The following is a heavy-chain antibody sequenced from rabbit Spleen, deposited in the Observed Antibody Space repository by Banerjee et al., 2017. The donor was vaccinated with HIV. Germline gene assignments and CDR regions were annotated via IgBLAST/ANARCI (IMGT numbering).Heavy chain of an antibody. J-gene: IGHJ4*01. CDR2: AYAGSSDST. V-gene: IGHV1S45*01. D-gene: IGHD1-1*01. CDR1: GFDFSTYYM. CDR3: AREGPSSIYAFAL. Sequence: QEQLKESGGGLVRPGGSLKLSCKGSGFDFSTYYMSWVRQAPGKGLEWVACAYAGSSDSTYYATWAKGRFTISKTSSTTVTLQMTSLTAADTATYFCAREGPSSIYAFALWGQGTLVTVS.